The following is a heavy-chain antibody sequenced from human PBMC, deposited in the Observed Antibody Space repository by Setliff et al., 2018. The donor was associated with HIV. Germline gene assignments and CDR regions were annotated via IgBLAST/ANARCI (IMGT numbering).Heavy chain of an antibody. V-gene: IGHV4-34*01. CDR1: RGSFSHYY. Sequence: LSLTCAVYRGSFSHYYWTWIRQSPGKGLEWIAEINQERTTFYNPSLKSRLIMSLDTSRNEVSLRLNSVTAADTATYFCARVRFSFNNVRCFDLWGPGTRVTAPQ. D-gene: IGHD1-20*01. CDR3: ARVRFSFNNVRCFDL. J-gene: IGHJ2*01. CDR2: INQERTT.